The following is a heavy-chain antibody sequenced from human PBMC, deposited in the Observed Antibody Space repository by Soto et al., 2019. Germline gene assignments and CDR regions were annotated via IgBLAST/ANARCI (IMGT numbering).Heavy chain of an antibody. CDR1: GFTFSSYG. Sequence: GGSLRLSCAASGFTFSSYGMHWVRQAPGKGLEWVAVISYDGSNKYYADSVKGRFTISRDNSKNTLYLQMNSLRAEDTAVYYCAKGGLRGGRRNWFDPWGQGTLVTVSS. V-gene: IGHV3-30*18. D-gene: IGHD1-26*01. CDR2: ISYDGSNK. J-gene: IGHJ5*02. CDR3: AKGGLRGGRRNWFDP.